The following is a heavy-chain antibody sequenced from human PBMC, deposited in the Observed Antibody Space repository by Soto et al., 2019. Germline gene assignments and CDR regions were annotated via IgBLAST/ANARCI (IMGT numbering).Heavy chain of an antibody. CDR2: IFWNDEK. Sequence: SGPTLVNPTQTLTLTCTFSGFSLSTSGVRVGWIRQPPGKALEWLAVIFWNDEKYYSPSLESRLTITKDTSKNQVVLTMTNMDPVDTATYYCAHRRVGSSEWYDWFAPWGQGMLVTVS. J-gene: IGHJ5*02. V-gene: IGHV2-5*01. D-gene: IGHD6-19*01. CDR1: GFSLSTSGVR. CDR3: AHRRVGSSEWYDWFAP.